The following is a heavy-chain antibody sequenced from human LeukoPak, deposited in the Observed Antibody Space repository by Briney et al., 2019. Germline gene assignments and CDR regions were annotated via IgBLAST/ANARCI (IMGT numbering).Heavy chain of an antibody. CDR1: GYTFTGYY. J-gene: IGHJ4*02. D-gene: IGHD6-6*01. CDR2: INPNSGGT. V-gene: IGHV1-2*02. Sequence: SVNVSCKASGYTFTGYYMHWVRQAPGQGVAWMGWINPNSGGTNYAQKFQGRVTMTRDTSISTAYMELSRLRSDDTAVYYWARDRIAARRFDYWGQGTLVSVCS. CDR3: ARDRIAARRFDY.